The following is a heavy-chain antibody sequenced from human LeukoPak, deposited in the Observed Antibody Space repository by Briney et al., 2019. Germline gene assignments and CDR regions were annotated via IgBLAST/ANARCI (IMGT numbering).Heavy chain of an antibody. Sequence: GASVKVSCKASGYTFTSYDINWVRQAAGQGLEWMGWMNPNSANTGYAQNFQGRVTMTRNTSISTAYMELSSLRSEDTAVYYCAREAHYDFWSGYYKGGHSYFDYWGQGTLVTVSS. J-gene: IGHJ4*02. CDR3: AREAHYDFWSGYYKGGHSYFDY. V-gene: IGHV1-8*01. D-gene: IGHD3-3*01. CDR2: MNPNSANT. CDR1: GYTFTSYD.